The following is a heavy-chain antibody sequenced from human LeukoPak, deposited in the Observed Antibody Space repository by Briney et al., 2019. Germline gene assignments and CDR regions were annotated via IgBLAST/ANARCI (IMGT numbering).Heavy chain of an antibody. CDR2: ISSSSSYI. J-gene: IGHJ4*02. V-gene: IGHV3-21*01. CDR1: GFTFSSYS. D-gene: IGHD2-21*02. CDR3: AGRDCGGDCYPED. Sequence: PGGSLRLSCAASGFTFSSYSMNWVRQAPGKGLEWVSSISSSSSYIYYADSVKGRFTISRDNAKNSLYLQMNSLSAEDTAVYYCAGRDCGGDCYPEDWGQGTLVTVSS.